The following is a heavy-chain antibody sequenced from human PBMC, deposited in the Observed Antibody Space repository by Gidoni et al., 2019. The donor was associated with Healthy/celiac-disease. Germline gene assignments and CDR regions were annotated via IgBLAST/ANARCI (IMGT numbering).Heavy chain of an antibody. D-gene: IGHD4-17*01. CDR3: ARGSTVTPETPPDYYYYYGMDV. CDR2: IKQDGSEK. J-gene: IGHJ6*02. Sequence: EVQLVESGGGLVQPGGSLKPSCAASGFTFSSYWMSWVRQAPGKGLEWVANIKQDGSEKYYVDSVKGRFTISRDNAKNSLYLQMNSLRAEDTAVYYCARGSTVTPETPPDYYYYYGMDVWGQGTTVTVSS. CDR1: GFTFSSYW. V-gene: IGHV3-7*01.